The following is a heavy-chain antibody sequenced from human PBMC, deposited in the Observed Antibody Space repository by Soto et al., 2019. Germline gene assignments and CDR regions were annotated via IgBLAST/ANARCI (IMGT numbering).Heavy chain of an antibody. CDR1: GGSFSGYY. D-gene: IGHD3-10*01. Sequence: QVQLQQWGAGLLKPSETLSLTCAVYGGSFSGYYWSWIRQPPGKGLEWIGEINHSGSTNYNPSLKSRVTISVDTSKNQFSLKLSSVTAADTAVYYCARGYGSGTFQHWGQGTLVTVSS. CDR2: INHSGST. J-gene: IGHJ1*01. CDR3: ARGYGSGTFQH. V-gene: IGHV4-34*01.